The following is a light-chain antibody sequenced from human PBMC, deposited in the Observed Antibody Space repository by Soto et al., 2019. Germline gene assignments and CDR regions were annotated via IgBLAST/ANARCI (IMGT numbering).Light chain of an antibody. Sequence: EIVLTQSPATLSLSPGERATLSCRASQTIRSNFLTWYQQKPGQAPRLLIYAASTRAAGIPDRFSGSGSGTDFTLTIGRLEPEDFAVYFCQHYDCSSGHTFVQGTKLQIK. CDR2: AAS. V-gene: IGKV3-20*01. J-gene: IGKJ2*01. CDR1: QTIRSNF. CDR3: QHYDCSSGHT.